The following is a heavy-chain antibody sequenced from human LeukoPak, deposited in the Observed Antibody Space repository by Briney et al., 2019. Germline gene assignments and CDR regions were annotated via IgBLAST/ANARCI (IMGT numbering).Heavy chain of an antibody. V-gene: IGHV3-23*01. CDR3: AQDLAGSGSHSFDY. CDR1: GFTFSNYA. J-gene: IGHJ4*02. D-gene: IGHD1-26*01. Sequence: GGSLRLSCAASGFTFSNYAMNWVRQAPGRGLEWVSAISGSGGSTYYADSVKGRFTISRDNSKNTLYLQMNSLRAEDTAVYYCAQDLAGSGSHSFDYCGQGTLVTVSS. CDR2: ISGSGGST.